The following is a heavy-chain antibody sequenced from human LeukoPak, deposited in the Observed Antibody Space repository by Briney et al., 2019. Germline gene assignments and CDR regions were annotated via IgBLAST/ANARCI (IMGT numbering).Heavy chain of an antibody. CDR2: IYHSGST. D-gene: IGHD5-12*01. V-gene: IGHV4-38-2*02. CDR1: GYSISSGYY. J-gene: IGHJ4*02. CDR3: AREPTSGREPTSGRPLDY. Sequence: SETLSLTCTVSGYSISSGYYWGWIRQPPGKGLEWIGSIYHSGSTYYNPSLKSRVTISVDTSKNQFSLNLSSVTAADTAVYYCAREPTSGREPTSGRPLDYWGQGTLVTVSS.